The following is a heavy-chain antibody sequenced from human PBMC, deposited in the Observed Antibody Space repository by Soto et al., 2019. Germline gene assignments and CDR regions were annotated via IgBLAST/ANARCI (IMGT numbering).Heavy chain of an antibody. J-gene: IGHJ5*02. D-gene: IGHD2-15*01. CDR2: IYYSGST. CDR3: ARDKYCSGGSCRKNWFDP. Sequence: SETLSLTCTVSGGSVSSGSYYWSWIRQPPGKGLEWIGYIYYSGSTNYNPSLKSRVTISVDTAKNQFSLKLSPVTAADTAVYYCARDKYCSGGSCRKNWFDPWGQGTLVTVSS. CDR1: GGSVSSGSYY. V-gene: IGHV4-61*01.